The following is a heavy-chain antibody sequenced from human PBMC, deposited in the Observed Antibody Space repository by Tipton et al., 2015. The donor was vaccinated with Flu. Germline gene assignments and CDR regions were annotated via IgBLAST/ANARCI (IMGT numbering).Heavy chain of an antibody. CDR2: INWNGGST. Sequence: SLRLSCAASGFTFDDYGMSWVRQAPGKGLEWVSGINWNGGSTGYADSVKGRFTISRDNAKDSRYLQMNSLRAEDTALYHCARGVAGFGEFFYGMDVWGQGTTVTVSS. D-gene: IGHD3-10*01. CDR3: ARGVAGFGEFFYGMDV. V-gene: IGHV3-20*01. J-gene: IGHJ6*02. CDR1: GFTFDDYG.